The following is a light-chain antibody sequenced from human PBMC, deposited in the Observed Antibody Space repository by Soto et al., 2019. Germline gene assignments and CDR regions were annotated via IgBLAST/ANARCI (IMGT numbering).Light chain of an antibody. CDR2: KAS. J-gene: IGKJ3*01. CDR3: QQYNSYSL. V-gene: IGKV1-5*03. Sequence: DIQMTQSPSTLSASVGDTVIITCRASQSISTWLAWYQQKPGKAPKLLIYKASSLESRVPSRFSGSGSGTEFTLTISSLQPDDFATYYCQQYNSYSLFGPGTKVDIK. CDR1: QSISTW.